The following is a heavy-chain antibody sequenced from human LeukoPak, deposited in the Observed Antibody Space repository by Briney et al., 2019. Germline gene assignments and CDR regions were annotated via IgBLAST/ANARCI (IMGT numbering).Heavy chain of an antibody. V-gene: IGHV3-23*01. CDR1: AFTLSTYG. CDR3: AKGQYGGHSLIEY. J-gene: IGHJ4*02. Sequence: PGGSLRLSCAASAFTLSTYGMSWVRQAPGKGLEWVSAIGGSSGSTHYADSVKGRLTISRDDSKNTLYLHMNSLRAEDTAIYYCAKGQYGGHSLIEYWGQGTLVTVSS. D-gene: IGHD4-23*01. CDR2: IGGSSGST.